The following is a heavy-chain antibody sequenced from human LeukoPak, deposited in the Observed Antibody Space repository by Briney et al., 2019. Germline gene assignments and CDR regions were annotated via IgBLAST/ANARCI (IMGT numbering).Heavy chain of an antibody. D-gene: IGHD3-22*01. CDR2: INPNSGGT. V-gene: IGHV1-2*02. CDR3: ARATIADSSTYYIDY. J-gene: IGHJ4*02. Sequence: ASVKVSCKASGDTFTSYYMHWVRQAPGQGLEWMGWINPNSGGTNYAQKFQGRVTMTRDMSISTAYMEVSRLTSDDTAVYYCARATIADSSTYYIDYWGLGTLVTVSS. CDR1: GDTFTSYY.